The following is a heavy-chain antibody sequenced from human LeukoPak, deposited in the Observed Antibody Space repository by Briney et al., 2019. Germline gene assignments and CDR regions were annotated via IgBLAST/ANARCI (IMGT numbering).Heavy chain of an antibody. J-gene: IGHJ5*01. CDR1: GYTFKGYY. Sequence: ASVKVSCKASGYTFKGYYMHWVRQAPGQGLEWMGGIIPMFGTANYAQKFQGRVTITADESTSTAYMELSSLRSEDTAVYYCARDPNYGHYADSWGQGTLVTVSS. CDR3: ARDPNYGHYADS. V-gene: IGHV1-69*13. CDR2: IIPMFGTA. D-gene: IGHD4-17*01.